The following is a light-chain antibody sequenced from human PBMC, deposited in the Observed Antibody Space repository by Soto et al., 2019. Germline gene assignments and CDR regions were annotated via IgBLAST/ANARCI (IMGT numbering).Light chain of an antibody. CDR3: QHSYSTPLT. J-gene: IGKJ4*01. Sequence: DIQMTQSPSSLSASVGDRVTITCRASQSISSYLNWYQHKPGKAPQLLIYAASSLQSGVPSRFSGSGSGTDFTLTISSLQPEEFASYDCQHSYSTPLTFGGGTNVDIK. CDR2: AAS. V-gene: IGKV1-39*01. CDR1: QSISSY.